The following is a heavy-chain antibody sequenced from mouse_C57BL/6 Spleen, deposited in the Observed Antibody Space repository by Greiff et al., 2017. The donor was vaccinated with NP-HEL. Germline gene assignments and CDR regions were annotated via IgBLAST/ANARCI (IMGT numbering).Heavy chain of an antibody. CDR3: ARQYFDV. Sequence: QVQLKESGPGLVAPSQCLSITCTVSGFSLTSYGVHWVRQPPGKGLEWLVVIWSDGSTTYNSARKSRQSISKENSKSQVCLKMKSLQTNDTAMYYCARQYFDVWGTGTTVTVSS. CDR2: IWSDGST. CDR1: GFSLTSYG. J-gene: IGHJ1*03. V-gene: IGHV2-6-1*01.